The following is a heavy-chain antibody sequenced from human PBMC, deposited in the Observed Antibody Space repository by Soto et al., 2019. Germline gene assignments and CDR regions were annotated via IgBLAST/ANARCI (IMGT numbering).Heavy chain of an antibody. V-gene: IGHV3-66*01. CDR2: IYSGGST. D-gene: IGHD3-22*01. Sequence: GGSLRLSCAASGFTVSSIYMSWVRQAPGKGLEWVSVIYSGGSTYYADSVKGRFTISRDNSKNTLYLQMNSLRAEDTAVYYCAREIYDDYDSSGFDHWGQGTLVTVSS. J-gene: IGHJ4*02. CDR3: AREIYDDYDSSGFDH. CDR1: GFTVSSIY.